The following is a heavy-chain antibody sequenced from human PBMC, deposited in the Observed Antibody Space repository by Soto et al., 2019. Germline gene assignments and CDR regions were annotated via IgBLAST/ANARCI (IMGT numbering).Heavy chain of an antibody. CDR3: ARTTRGYPYYFDY. CDR1: GGSLSSYY. V-gene: IGHV4-59*01. CDR2: IYYSGST. Sequence: PSETLSLTCTVSGGSLSSYYWSWIRQPPGKGLEWIGYIYYSGSTNYNPSLKSRVTISVDTSKNQFSLKLSSVTAADTAVYYCARTTRGYPYYFDYWGQGTLVTVSS. D-gene: IGHD3-22*01. J-gene: IGHJ4*02.